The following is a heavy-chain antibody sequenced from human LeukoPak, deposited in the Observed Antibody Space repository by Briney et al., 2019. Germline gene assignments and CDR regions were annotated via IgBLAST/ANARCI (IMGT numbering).Heavy chain of an antibody. D-gene: IGHD5-18*01. J-gene: IGHJ6*02. CDR1: GYTFTSYA. V-gene: IGHV1-69*04. CDR3: ARARYSYGTQYYYGMDV. CDR2: IIPILGIA. Sequence: ASVKVSCKASGYTFTSYAMHWVRQAPGQGLEWMGRIIPILGIANYAQKFQGRVTITADKSTSTAYMELSSLRSEDTAVYYCARARYSYGTQYYYGMDVWGQGTTVTVSS.